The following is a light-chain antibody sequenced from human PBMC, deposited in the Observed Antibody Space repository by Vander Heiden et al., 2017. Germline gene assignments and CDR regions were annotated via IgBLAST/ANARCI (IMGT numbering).Light chain of an antibody. Sequence: QSVLTQPPSPSGTPGQRLTISCSESSSNIGSNTVNWYQHLPGTAPHLLISNNDQRPSGVPARFSGSKSGTSASLAISWLQSEDEADYYCAAWDDSLKGVVFGGGTKLTVL. CDR1: SSNIGSNT. V-gene: IGLV1-44*01. CDR3: AAWDDSLKGVV. J-gene: IGLJ2*01. CDR2: NND.